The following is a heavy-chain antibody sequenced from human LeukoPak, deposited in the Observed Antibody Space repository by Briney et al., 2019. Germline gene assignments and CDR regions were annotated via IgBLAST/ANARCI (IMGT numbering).Heavy chain of an antibody. CDR2: INTGNGNT. D-gene: IGHD3-10*01. Sequence: ASVKVSCTASGYTFTNYSMHWVRQAPGQRLEWMGWINTGNGNTKYSQKFQGRVTITRDTSASTAYMELSSLRSEDTTVYHCARGVGGDYFDYWGQGTLVTVSS. CDR3: ARGVGGDYFDY. V-gene: IGHV1-3*04. CDR1: GYTFTNYS. J-gene: IGHJ4*02.